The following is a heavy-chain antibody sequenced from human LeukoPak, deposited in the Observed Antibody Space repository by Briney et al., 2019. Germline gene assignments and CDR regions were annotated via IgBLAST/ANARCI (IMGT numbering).Heavy chain of an antibody. J-gene: IGHJ4*02. D-gene: IGHD6-13*01. Sequence: PGGSLRLSCAASGFIFSSYAMSWVRQAPGKGLEWVSAISGSGGSTYYADSVKGRFTISRDNSKNTLYLQMNSLRAEDTAVYYCANDPLYGPPKYSSSHNWGQGTLVTVSS. CDR2: ISGSGGST. CDR1: GFIFSSYA. V-gene: IGHV3-23*01. CDR3: ANDPLYGPPKYSSSHN.